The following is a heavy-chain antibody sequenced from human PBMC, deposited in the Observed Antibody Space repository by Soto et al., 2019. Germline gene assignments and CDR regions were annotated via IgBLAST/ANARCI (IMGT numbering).Heavy chain of an antibody. CDR1: GYTFTSYG. V-gene: IGHV1-18*01. CDR3: ARVRNYRSPNGVAFDI. J-gene: IGHJ3*02. D-gene: IGHD1-7*01. Sequence: ASVKVSCKASGYTFTSYGISWVRQAPGQGLEWMGWISAYNGNTNYAQKLQGRVTMTTDTSTSTAYMELRSLRSDDTAVYYCARVRNYRSPNGVAFDIWGQGTMVTVSS. CDR2: ISAYNGNT.